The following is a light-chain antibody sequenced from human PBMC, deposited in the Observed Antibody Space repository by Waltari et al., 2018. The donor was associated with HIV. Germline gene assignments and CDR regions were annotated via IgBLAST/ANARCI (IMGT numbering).Light chain of an antibody. V-gene: IGKV3-20*01. J-gene: IGKJ2*03. Sequence: EVLLTQSPGTLSLSPGERATLSCRASKCVSSSFLAWYQQKPGQAPRLLIYGASNRATGIPDRFSGSGSGTDFTLTINRLEPEDFAVYYCQQYDTSLGSFGQGTKLEIK. CDR1: KCVSSSF. CDR2: GAS. CDR3: QQYDTSLGS.